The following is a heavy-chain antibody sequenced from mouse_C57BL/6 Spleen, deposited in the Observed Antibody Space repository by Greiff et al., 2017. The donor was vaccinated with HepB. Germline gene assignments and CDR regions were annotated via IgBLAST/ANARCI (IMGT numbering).Heavy chain of an antibody. CDR1: GYAFSSYW. D-gene: IGHD3-2*02. V-gene: IGHV1-80*01. CDR2: IYPGDGDT. Sequence: VQLQQSGAELVKPGASVKISCKASGYAFSSYWMNWVKQRPGKGLEWIGQIYPGDGDTNYNGKFKGKATLTADKSSSTAYMQLSSLTSEDSAVYFCARNSSGLDYFDYWGQGTTLTVSS. J-gene: IGHJ2*01. CDR3: ARNSSGLDYFDY.